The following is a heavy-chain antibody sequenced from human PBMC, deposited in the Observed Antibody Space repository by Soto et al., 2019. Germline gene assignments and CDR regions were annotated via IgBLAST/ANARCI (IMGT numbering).Heavy chain of an antibody. CDR3: TRDLSH. CDR1: GFPFSTYP. Sequence: DVQLVESGGGLVQPGGSLRLSCAASGFPFSTYPMHWVRQAPGKGLEWISYINSASTTTFHADSVKGRFTVSRVNAKNPLYLQPTSLRHEDTAVYYCTRDLSHWGQGTLVTVSS. J-gene: IGHJ4*02. CDR2: INSASTTT. V-gene: IGHV3-48*02.